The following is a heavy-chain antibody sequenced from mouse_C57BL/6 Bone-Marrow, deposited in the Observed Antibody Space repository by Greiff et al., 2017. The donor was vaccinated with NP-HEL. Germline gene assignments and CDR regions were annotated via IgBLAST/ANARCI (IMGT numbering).Heavy chain of an antibody. V-gene: IGHV1-81*01. CDR1: GYTFTSYG. D-gene: IGHD1-1*01. CDR3: ASPYYYGSYWYFDV. J-gene: IGHJ1*03. CDR2: IYPRSGNT. Sequence: QVQLQQSGAELARPGASVKLSCKASGYTFTSYGISWVKQRTGQGLEWIGEIYPRSGNTYYNEKFKGKATLTAEKSSSTAYMELRSLTSEYSAVYFCASPYYYGSYWYFDVWGTGTTVTVSS.